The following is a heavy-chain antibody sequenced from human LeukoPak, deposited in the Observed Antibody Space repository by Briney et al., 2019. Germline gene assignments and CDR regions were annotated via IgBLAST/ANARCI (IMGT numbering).Heavy chain of an antibody. CDR1: GYTFASYD. CDR3: ARARRFLEWLPVNWFDP. J-gene: IGHJ5*02. D-gene: IGHD3-3*01. CDR2: MNPNSGNT. Sequence: ASVKVSCKASGYTFASYDIHWVRQATGQGLEWMGWMNPNSGNTGYAQKFQGRVTMTRNTSISTAYMELSSLRSEDTAVYYCARARRFLEWLPVNWFDPWGQGTLVTVSS. V-gene: IGHV1-8*01.